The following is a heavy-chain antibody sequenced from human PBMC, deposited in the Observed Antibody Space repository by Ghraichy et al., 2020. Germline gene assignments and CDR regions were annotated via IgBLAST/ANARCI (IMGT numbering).Heavy chain of an antibody. CDR1: GFTFDDYA. CDR3: AKDTGAATYYYDAMDV. CDR2: ISWNSGSI. J-gene: IGHJ6*02. V-gene: IGHV3-9*01. D-gene: IGHD1-26*01. Sequence: GGSLRLSCAASGFTFDDYAMHWVRQAPGRGLEWVSGISWNSGSIGYADSVKGRFTISRDNAKNSLYLQMNSLRAEDTALYYCAKDTGAATYYYDAMDVWGQGTTVTVSS.